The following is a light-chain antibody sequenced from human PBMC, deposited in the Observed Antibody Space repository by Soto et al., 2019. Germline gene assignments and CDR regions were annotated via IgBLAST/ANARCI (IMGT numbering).Light chain of an antibody. V-gene: IGKV3-15*01. CDR2: GAS. Sequence: EIVMTQSPATLSVSPGERATLSCRASQSVSTRLAWFQQKPGQAPRLLMHGASTRATGIPARFSGSGSGTEFTLTIGSLQSEDFAVYYCQQYNDWPRTFGQGTKVEAK. CDR3: QQYNDWPRT. CDR1: QSVSTR. J-gene: IGKJ1*01.